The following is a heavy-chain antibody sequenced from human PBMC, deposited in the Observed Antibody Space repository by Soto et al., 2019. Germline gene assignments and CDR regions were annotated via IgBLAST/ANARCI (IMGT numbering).Heavy chain of an antibody. CDR3: AHRPYGDYPIDY. Sequence: QITLKESGPTLVKPTQTLTLTCTFSGFSLNTSGVGVGWIRQPPGKALEWLALIYWDDDKRYSPSLKSRPTITQDTSKSQVVLTVTTMDPGDTGTYSGAHRPYGDYPIDYWGQGTLVTVSS. J-gene: IGHJ4*02. CDR2: IYWDDDK. V-gene: IGHV2-5*02. D-gene: IGHD4-17*01. CDR1: GFSLNTSGVG.